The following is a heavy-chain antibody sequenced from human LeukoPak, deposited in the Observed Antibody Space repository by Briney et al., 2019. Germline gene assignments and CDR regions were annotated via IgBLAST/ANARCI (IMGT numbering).Heavy chain of an antibody. CDR3: ARVSRYYGSTNWSDP. D-gene: IGHD3-10*01. CDR2: INHSGST. J-gene: IGHJ5*02. Sequence: SETLSLTCAVYGGSFSGYYWSWIRQPPGKGLEWIGEINHSGSTNYNPSLKSRVTISVDTSKNQFSLKLSSVTAADTAVYYCARVSRYYGSTNWSDPWGQGTLVTVSS. CDR1: GGSFSGYY. V-gene: IGHV4-34*01.